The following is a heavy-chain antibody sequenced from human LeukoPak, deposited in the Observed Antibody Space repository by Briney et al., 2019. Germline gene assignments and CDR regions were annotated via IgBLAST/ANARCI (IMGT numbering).Heavy chain of an antibody. D-gene: IGHD6-13*01. V-gene: IGHV1-46*01. CDR2: IIPSGGDT. J-gene: IGHJ4*02. CDR1: GDTFTSCY. Sequence: ASVKVSCKASGDTFTSCYIHWVRQAPGQGLEWMGRIIPSGGDTTYAQKFQGRVTMTRDTSTSTVYLELSSLRSGDTAVYYCARRSSWFSLNYWGQGTLVTVSS. CDR3: ARRSSWFSLNY.